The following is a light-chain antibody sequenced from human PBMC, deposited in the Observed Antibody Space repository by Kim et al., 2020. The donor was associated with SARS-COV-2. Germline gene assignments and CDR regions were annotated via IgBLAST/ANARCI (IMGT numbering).Light chain of an antibody. Sequence: GQRVTISCSGSSSNIGSNYVYWYQQLPGTAPKPLIYSNNQRPSGVPDRFSGSKSGTSASLAISGLRSEDEADYYCAAWDDSLSGWVFGGGTKVTVL. CDR3: AAWDDSLSGWV. CDR2: SNN. CDR1: SSNIGSNY. V-gene: IGLV1-47*02. J-gene: IGLJ3*02.